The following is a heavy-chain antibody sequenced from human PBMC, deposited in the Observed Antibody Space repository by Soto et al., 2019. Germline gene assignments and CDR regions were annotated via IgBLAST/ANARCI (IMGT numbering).Heavy chain of an antibody. CDR2: ISPKSGAT. CDR3: ARSQPPPGMEV. J-gene: IGHJ6*04. V-gene: IGHV1-2*04. Sequence: GASVKVSCKASGYTFTDYYMHWVRQAPGQGLEWMGWISPKSGATNYAQKCQGWVTMTSATSISTAYMDLSRRRSNDTGVYYCARSQPPPGMEVWGKGTTV. D-gene: IGHD2-2*01. CDR1: GYTFTDYY.